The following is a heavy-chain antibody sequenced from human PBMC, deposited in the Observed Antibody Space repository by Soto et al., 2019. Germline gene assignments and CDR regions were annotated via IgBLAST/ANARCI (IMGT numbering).Heavy chain of an antibody. V-gene: IGHV1-69*06. Sequence: QVQLVQSGAEVKKPGSSVKVSCKASGGTFSSYAISWVRQAPGQGLEWMGGIIPIFGTANYAQKFQGRVTITADKSTSTAYMELSSLRSDDTAVYYCARGGLWFGEYYFDYWGQGTLVTVSS. CDR1: GGTFSSYA. D-gene: IGHD3-10*01. J-gene: IGHJ4*02. CDR2: IIPIFGTA. CDR3: ARGGLWFGEYYFDY.